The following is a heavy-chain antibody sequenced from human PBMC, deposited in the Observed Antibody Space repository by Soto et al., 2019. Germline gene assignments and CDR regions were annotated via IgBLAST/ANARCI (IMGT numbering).Heavy chain of an antibody. V-gene: IGHV3-23*01. D-gene: IGHD6-13*01. CDR3: AKVIAAAGTGYWFDP. CDR1: GFTFSSYA. CDR2: ISGSGGST. Sequence: EVQLLESGGGLVQPGGSLRLSCAASGFTFSSYAMSWVRQAPGKGLEWVSAISGSGGSTYYADSVKGRFTISRDNSKNTLYLQMNSLRAEDTAGYYCAKVIAAAGTGYWFDPWGQEPWSPSPQ. J-gene: IGHJ5*02.